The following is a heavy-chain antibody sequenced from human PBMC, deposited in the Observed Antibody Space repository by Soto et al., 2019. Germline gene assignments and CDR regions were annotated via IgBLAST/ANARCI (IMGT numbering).Heavy chain of an antibody. Sequence: QVQLQESGPGLVKPSETLSLTCTVSGGSISGYYWSWIRQPAGKGLEWIGRIYSSGSTNYNPSLQSRVTISVDTSKNQFSLKLSSVTAADTAVYYCARDQVVGIAAPYYYGMDVWGQGTTVTVSS. J-gene: IGHJ6*02. CDR1: GGSISGYY. V-gene: IGHV4-4*07. CDR2: IYSSGST. D-gene: IGHD6-13*01. CDR3: ARDQVVGIAAPYYYGMDV.